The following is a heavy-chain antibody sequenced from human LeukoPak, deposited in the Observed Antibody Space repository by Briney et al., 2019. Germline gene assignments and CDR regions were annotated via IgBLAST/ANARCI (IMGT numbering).Heavy chain of an antibody. CDR3: AKDHIWNGIAIYGVTED. Sequence: PGGSLRLSCAASGFTFSHYTLSWVRQAPGKGLEWVSLISGSGATTYYADSVKGRFTISRDNSKNTLYLQMTSLGAEDTAVYYYAKDHIWNGIAIYGVTEDWGQATLVTVSS. CDR1: GFTFSHYT. V-gene: IGHV3-23*01. CDR2: ISGSGATT. J-gene: IGHJ4*02. D-gene: IGHD3-3*01.